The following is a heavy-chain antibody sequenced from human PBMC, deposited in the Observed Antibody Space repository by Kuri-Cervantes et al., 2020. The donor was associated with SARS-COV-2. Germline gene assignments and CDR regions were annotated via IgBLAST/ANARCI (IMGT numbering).Heavy chain of an antibody. CDR3: ARDRAAAAGDARFDP. J-gene: IGHJ5*02. CDR1: GFTFSSYA. Sequence: GGSLRLSCAASGFTFSSYAMSWVRQAPGKGLEWVSVIYSGGSTYYADSVKGRFTISRDNSKNTLYLQMNSLRAEDTAVYYCARDRAAAAGDARFDPWGQGTLVTVSS. D-gene: IGHD6-13*01. V-gene: IGHV3-66*02. CDR2: IYSGGST.